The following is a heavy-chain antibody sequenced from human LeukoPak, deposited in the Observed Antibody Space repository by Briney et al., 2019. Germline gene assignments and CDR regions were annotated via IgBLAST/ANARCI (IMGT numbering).Heavy chain of an antibody. Sequence: SVKVSCKASGGTFSSYAISWVRQAPGQGLEWMGGIIPIFGTANYAQKFQGRVTITADESTSTAYMELSSLRSEDTAVYYCARYDYYGSGSYSFDPWGQGTLVTVSA. V-gene: IGHV1-69*01. CDR3: ARYDYYGSGSYSFDP. D-gene: IGHD3-10*01. CDR2: IIPIFGTA. J-gene: IGHJ5*02. CDR1: GGTFSSYA.